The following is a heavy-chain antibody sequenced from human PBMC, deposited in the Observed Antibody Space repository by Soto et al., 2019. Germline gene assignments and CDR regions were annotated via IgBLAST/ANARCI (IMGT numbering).Heavy chain of an antibody. V-gene: IGHV4-30-4*01. D-gene: IGHD3-22*01. Sequence: QVQLQESGPGLVKPSQTLSLTCTVSGGSISSGDYYWSWIRQPPGKGLEWIGYIYYSGSTYYNPSLTRRVTISVDTSKNQFSLKLSSVTAADTAVYYCASVGYYYDPSNYFDYWGQGTLVTVSS. CDR1: GGSISSGDYY. J-gene: IGHJ4*02. CDR2: IYYSGST. CDR3: ASVGYYYDPSNYFDY.